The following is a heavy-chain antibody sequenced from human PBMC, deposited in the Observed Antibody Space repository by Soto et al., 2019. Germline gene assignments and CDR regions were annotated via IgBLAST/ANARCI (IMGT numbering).Heavy chain of an antibody. J-gene: IGHJ4*02. CDR1: GGSISSYY. CDR3: ARRWGAAFDY. CDR2: IYYSGST. V-gene: IGHV4-59*08. Sequence: SETLSLTCTVSGGSISSYYWSWIRQPPGKGLEWIGYIYYSGSTNYNPSIKSRVTISVDTSKNQFSLKLSSVTAADTAVYYCARRWGAAFDYWGQGTLVTVSS. D-gene: IGHD1-26*01.